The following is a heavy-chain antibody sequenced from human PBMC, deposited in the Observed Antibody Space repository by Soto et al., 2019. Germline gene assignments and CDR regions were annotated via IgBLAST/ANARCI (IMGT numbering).Heavy chain of an antibody. CDR1: GYTFTSYD. CDR3: ARGPRYYESGVRFDP. J-gene: IGHJ5*02. Sequence: ASVKVSCKASGYTFTSYDINWVRQATGQGLEWMGWMNPSSGNTDYAQKFQGRVTMTRNTSISTVYMELSSLRSEDTAVYYCARGPRYYESGVRFDPWGQGTLVTVSS. CDR2: MNPSSGNT. D-gene: IGHD3-9*01. V-gene: IGHV1-8*01.